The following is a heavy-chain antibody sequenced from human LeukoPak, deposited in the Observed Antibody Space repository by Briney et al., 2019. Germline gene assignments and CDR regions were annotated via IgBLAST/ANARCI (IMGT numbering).Heavy chain of an antibody. CDR3: ARDNSSSFFSLLYYYYGMDV. D-gene: IGHD6-13*01. J-gene: IGHJ6*02. CDR1: GFTFSSYG. Sequence: GRSLRLSCAASGFTFSSYGMHWVRQAPGKGLEWVAVIWYDGSNKYYADSVKGRFTISRDNSKNTLYLQMNSMRAEDTAVYYCARDNSSSFFSLLYYYYGMDVWGQGTTVTVSS. CDR2: IWYDGSNK. V-gene: IGHV3-33*01.